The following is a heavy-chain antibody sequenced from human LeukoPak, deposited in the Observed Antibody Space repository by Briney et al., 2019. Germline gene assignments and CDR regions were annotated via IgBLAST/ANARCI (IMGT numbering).Heavy chain of an antibody. D-gene: IGHD2-2*01. J-gene: IGHJ4*02. CDR1: GFTFSSYD. V-gene: IGHV3-33*08. CDR2: IWYDGSNK. Sequence: GGSLRLSCAASGFTFSSYDMHWVRQAPGKGLEWVAVIWYDGSNKYYADSVKGRFTISRDNSKNTLYLQMNSLRAEDTAVYYCARGGRVVVVPAAMGTTRDANFDYWGQGTLVTVSS. CDR3: ARGGRVVVVPAAMGTTRDANFDY.